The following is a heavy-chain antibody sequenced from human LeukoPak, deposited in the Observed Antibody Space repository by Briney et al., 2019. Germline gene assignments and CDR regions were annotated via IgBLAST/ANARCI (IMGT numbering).Heavy chain of an antibody. V-gene: IGHV4-34*01. Sequence: SETLSLTCAVYGGSFSGYYWSWIRQPPGKGLEWIGEINHSGSTNYNPSLKSRVTISVDTSKNQFSLKLSSVTAADTAVYYCARGSVWYYYDSGGYSAGFYAFDYWGQGTLVTVSS. D-gene: IGHD3-22*01. CDR3: ARGSVWYYYDSGGYSAGFYAFDY. J-gene: IGHJ4*02. CDR1: GGSFSGYY. CDR2: INHSGST.